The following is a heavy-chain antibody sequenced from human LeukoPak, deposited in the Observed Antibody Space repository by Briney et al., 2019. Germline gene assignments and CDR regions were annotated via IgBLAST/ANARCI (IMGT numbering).Heavy chain of an antibody. D-gene: IGHD6-19*01. CDR2: IYSGGST. V-gene: IGHV3-53*01. J-gene: IGHJ5*02. CDR1: GFTVSSNY. Sequence: PGGSLRPSCAASGFTVSSNYMSWVRQAPGKGLEWVSVIYSGGSTYYADSVKGRFTISRDNSKNTLYLQMNSLRAEDTAVYYCARVWYSSGLNWFDPWGQGTLVTVSS. CDR3: ARVWYSSGLNWFDP.